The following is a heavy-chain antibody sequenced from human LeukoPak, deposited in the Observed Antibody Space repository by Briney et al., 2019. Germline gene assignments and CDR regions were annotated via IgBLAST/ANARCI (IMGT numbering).Heavy chain of an antibody. Sequence: GGSLRLSCAGSGFTFSDYYMNWIRQAPGKGLEWVSYINSLGSTIYYADSVKGRFTISRDNAKNTLYLQMNNLRAEDTAVYYCARGYSSSWSAIDYWGQGTLVTVSS. V-gene: IGHV3-11*04. CDR3: ARGYSSSWSAIDY. CDR1: GFTFSDYY. J-gene: IGHJ4*02. D-gene: IGHD6-13*01. CDR2: INSLGSTI.